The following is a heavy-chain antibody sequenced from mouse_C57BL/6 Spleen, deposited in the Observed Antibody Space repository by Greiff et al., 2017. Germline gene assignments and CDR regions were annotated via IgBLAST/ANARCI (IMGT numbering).Heavy chain of an antibody. CDR1: GYTFTSYD. CDR2: IYPRDGST. D-gene: IGHD2-3*01. Sequence: QVQLQQSGPELVKPGASVKLSCKASGYTFTSYDINWVKQRPGQGLEWIGWIYPRDGSTKYNEKFKGKSTLTVDTSSSTAYMELHSLTSEDSAVYFCAREADGYCFAYWGRGTLVTVSA. J-gene: IGHJ3*01. CDR3: AREADGYCFAY. V-gene: IGHV1-85*01.